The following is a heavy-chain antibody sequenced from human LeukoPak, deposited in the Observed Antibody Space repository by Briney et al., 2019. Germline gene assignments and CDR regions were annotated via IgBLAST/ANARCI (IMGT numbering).Heavy chain of an antibody. D-gene: IGHD2-15*01. CDR1: GFTFRSYW. V-gene: IGHV3-74*01. CDR2: INSDGSST. Sequence: PGGSLRLSCAASGFTFRSYWMHWVRQAPGKGLVWVSRINSDGSSTNYADVVKGRFTMSRDNVKSTLYLQVNSLRVEDTAVYYCARDPRNVGLAPWGQGTLVTVSS. CDR3: ARDPRNVGLAP. J-gene: IGHJ5*02.